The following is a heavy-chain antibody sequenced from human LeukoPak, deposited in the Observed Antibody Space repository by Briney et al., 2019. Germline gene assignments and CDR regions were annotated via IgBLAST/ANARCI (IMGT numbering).Heavy chain of an antibody. J-gene: IGHJ4*02. CDR3: ARGYQPLSLSYFDY. V-gene: IGHV4-59*12. CDR2: IYYSGST. Sequence: PSETLSLTCTVSGDSISTYYWNWIRQPPGKGLEWIGYIYYSGSTNYNPSLKSRVTISVDTSKNQFSLKLSSVTAADTAVYCCARGYQPLSLSYFDYWGQGTLVTVSS. D-gene: IGHD2-2*01. CDR1: GDSISTYY.